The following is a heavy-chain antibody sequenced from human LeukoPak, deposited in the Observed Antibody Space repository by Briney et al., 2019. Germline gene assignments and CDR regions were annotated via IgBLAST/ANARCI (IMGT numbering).Heavy chain of an antibody. J-gene: IGHJ4*02. CDR2: ISAYNGNT. Sequence: ASVNVSCKASGYTFTSYDISWVRQAPGQGLEWMGWISAYNGNTDYAQKLQGRVTMTTDTSTSTAYMELRSLRSDDTAVYYCARVTQTDYDFDYWGQGTLVTVSS. CDR3: ARVTQTDYDFDY. V-gene: IGHV1-18*01. D-gene: IGHD4-17*01. CDR1: GYTFTSYD.